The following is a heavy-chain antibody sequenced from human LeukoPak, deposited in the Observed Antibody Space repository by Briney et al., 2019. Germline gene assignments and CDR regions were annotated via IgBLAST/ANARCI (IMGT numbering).Heavy chain of an antibody. CDR2: ISYDGSNK. CDR1: GFTFSSDG. V-gene: IGHV3-30*03. J-gene: IGHJ4*02. CDR3: ARGGDYYDSSGYYPDDY. D-gene: IGHD3-22*01. Sequence: PGRSLRLSCAASGFTFSSDGLHWVRQAPGKGLEWVAVISYDGSNKYYADSVKGRFTISRDNSKNTLYLQMNSLRAEDTAVYYCARGGDYYDSSGYYPDDYWGQGTLVTISS.